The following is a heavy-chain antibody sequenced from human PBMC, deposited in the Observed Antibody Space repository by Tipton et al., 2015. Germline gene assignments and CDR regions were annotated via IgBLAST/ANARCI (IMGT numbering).Heavy chain of an antibody. D-gene: IGHD3-9*01. J-gene: IGHJ3*02. Sequence: LRLSCAISGDSVSSNSDAWNWIRQSPSRGLEWLGNTYYRSKWYSDYAVSVKSRITINSDTSKNQFSLQLNSVTPEDTAVYYCTRGRYGAYDIWGQGTMVTVSS. CDR1: GDSVSSNSDA. CDR3: TRGRYGAYDI. V-gene: IGHV6-1*01. CDR2: TYYRSKWYS.